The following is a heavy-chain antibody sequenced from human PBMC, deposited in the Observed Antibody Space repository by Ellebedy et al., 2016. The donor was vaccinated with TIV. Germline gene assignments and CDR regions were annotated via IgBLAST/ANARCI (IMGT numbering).Heavy chain of an antibody. CDR1: GYTFASYE. CDR3: ARGWDSSGWPDY. V-gene: IGHV1-8*01. J-gene: IGHJ4*02. Sequence: ASVKVSXXASGYTFASYEISWVRQATGQGLEWMGLINPGSGHTVYAQRSQGRLTMTRDTSISTAYMEVSGLRSDDTAVYYWARGWDSSGWPDYWGQGTLVTVSS. D-gene: IGHD6-19*01. CDR2: INPGSGHT.